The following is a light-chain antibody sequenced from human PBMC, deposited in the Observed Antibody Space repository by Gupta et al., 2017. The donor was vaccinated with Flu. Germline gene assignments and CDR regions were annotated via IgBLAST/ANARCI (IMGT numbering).Light chain of an antibody. CDR1: NIGSKS. V-gene: IGLV3-21*02. CDR2: EDS. J-gene: IGLJ2*01. CDR3: QVWDTSSDHWV. Sequence: SYVLTQPPSVSVAPGQTARITCGGNNIGSKSVHWYQKKPGQAPVLAVYEDSDRPSGIPERLSGSNSGNTATLTLSRVEAGDEADYYCQVWDTSSDHWVFGGGTKLNVL.